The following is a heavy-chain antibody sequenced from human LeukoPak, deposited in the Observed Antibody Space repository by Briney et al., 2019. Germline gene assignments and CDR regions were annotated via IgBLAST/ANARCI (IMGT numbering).Heavy chain of an antibody. CDR1: GGSISSYY. Sequence: PSQTLSLTCTVSGGSISSYYWSWIRQPAGKGLEWIGRIYTSGSTNYNPSLKSRVTMSVDTSKNQFSLKLSSVTAADTAVYYCARGIEYSSSFDFDYWGQGTLVTVSS. V-gene: IGHV4-4*07. CDR3: ARGIEYSSSFDFDY. CDR2: IYTSGST. J-gene: IGHJ4*02. D-gene: IGHD6-6*01.